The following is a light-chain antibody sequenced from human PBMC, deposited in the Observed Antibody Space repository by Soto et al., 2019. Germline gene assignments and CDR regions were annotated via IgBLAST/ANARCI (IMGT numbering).Light chain of an antibody. CDR2: GAS. CDR1: QSVDTN. CDR3: QQYDNWPPYT. Sequence: EVVMTQSPATLSVSPGDRATLSCRASQSVDTNVAWYQQKPGQAPGLLVYGASTRATGIPARFTGFGSGTDFTLTISGLQSDDFAVYYCQQYDNWPPYTFGQGTKLQIK. V-gene: IGKV3-15*01. J-gene: IGKJ2*01.